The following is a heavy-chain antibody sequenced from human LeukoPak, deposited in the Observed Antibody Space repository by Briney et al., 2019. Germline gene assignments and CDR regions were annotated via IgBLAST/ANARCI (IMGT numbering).Heavy chain of an antibody. V-gene: IGHV4-59*01. CDR2: IYYTGAT. CDR1: GGSISSYY. D-gene: IGHD5-18*01. CDR3: ARAGYSYGTGYYFHY. Sequence: ASETLSLTCTVSGGSISSYYWSWIRLPPGKGLEWIGYIYYTGATYYNPSLKSRVTISLDTSKNQFSLKLSSVTAADAAVYYCARAGYSYGTGYYFHYWGQGALVTVSS. J-gene: IGHJ4*02.